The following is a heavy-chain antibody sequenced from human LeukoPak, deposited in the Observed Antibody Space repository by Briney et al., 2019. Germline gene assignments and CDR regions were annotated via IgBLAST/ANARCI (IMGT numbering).Heavy chain of an antibody. Sequence: GGSLRLSCAAYGFTFSSYSMNWVRQAPGKGLEWVSYISSSSSTIYYADSVKGRFTISRDNAKNSLYLQMNSLRAEDTAVYYCARALFAGAFYGMDVWGQGTTVTVSS. CDR3: ARALFAGAFYGMDV. CDR1: GFTFSSYS. V-gene: IGHV3-48*04. D-gene: IGHD3-10*01. CDR2: ISSSSSTI. J-gene: IGHJ6*02.